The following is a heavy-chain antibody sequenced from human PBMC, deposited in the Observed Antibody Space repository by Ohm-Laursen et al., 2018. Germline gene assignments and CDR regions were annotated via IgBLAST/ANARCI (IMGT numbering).Heavy chain of an antibody. V-gene: IGHV1-2*02. CDR2: INPNSGGT. CDR3: ARDGGNWNFDF. CDR1: GYTFTSYG. D-gene: IGHD1-1*01. J-gene: IGHJ4*02. Sequence: SAKVSCKASGYTFTSYGISWVRQAPGHGLEWMGWINPNSGGTNYAQKFQGRVTMTRDTSISTAYMELSRLRSDDTAVYYCARDGGNWNFDFWGQGTLVAVSS.